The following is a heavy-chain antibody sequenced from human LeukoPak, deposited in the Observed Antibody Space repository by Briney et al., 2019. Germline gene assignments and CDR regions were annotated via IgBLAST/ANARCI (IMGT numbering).Heavy chain of an antibody. CDR1: GFTFSRHW. CDR2: IKEDGSEK. V-gene: IGHV3-7*01. D-gene: IGHD6-13*01. CDR3: ARGVHAAVTDFDY. Sequence: PGGSLRLSCAAPGFTFSRHWMSWVRQAPGKGLEWVANIKEDGSEKYYVDSMKGRFTISRDNARNSLYLQMNSLRAEDTAVYYCARGVHAAVTDFDYWGQGTLVTVSS. J-gene: IGHJ4*02.